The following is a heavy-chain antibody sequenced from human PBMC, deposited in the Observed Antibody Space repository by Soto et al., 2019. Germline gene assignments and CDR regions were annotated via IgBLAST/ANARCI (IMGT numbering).Heavy chain of an antibody. J-gene: IGHJ1*01. V-gene: IGHV4-34*01. D-gene: IGHD1-26*01. Sequence: SETLSLTCAVYGGSFSGYYWSWIRQPPGKGLEWIGEINHSGSTNYNPSLKSRVTISVDTSKNQFSLKLSSVTAADTAVYYCARGWSGSYYGHWFQHWGQGTLVTVSS. CDR2: INHSGST. CDR3: ARGWSGSYYGHWFQH. CDR1: GGSFSGYY.